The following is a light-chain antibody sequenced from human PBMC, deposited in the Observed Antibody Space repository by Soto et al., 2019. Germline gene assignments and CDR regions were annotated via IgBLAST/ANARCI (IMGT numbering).Light chain of an antibody. V-gene: IGKV3-15*01. CDR3: QQRTDRPPWT. CDR2: GAS. J-gene: IGKJ1*01. CDR1: QSVSSK. Sequence: EIVMTQSPATLSVSPGEGATLSCRASQSVSSKLAWYQQKPGQAPRLLIYGASTRATGIPARFSGSGSGTDFTLSISSLEPEDFAVYYCQQRTDRPPWTFGQGTKVDIK.